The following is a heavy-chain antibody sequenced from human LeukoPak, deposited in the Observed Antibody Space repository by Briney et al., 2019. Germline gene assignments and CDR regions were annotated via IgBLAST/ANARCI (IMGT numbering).Heavy chain of an antibody. J-gene: IGHJ2*01. CDR1: GYTFTTYG. Sequence: ASLKLSCKASGYTFTTYGISWVRQAPGQGLEWMGWISAYDGNTNYAEKVQGRFTMSTDKSTNTAYMEKRSLRAEDTAVYYCATDRRTTVPDWFFDLCGRETLVTASS. CDR3: ATDRRTTVPDWFFDL. CDR2: ISAYDGNT. V-gene: IGHV1-18*01. D-gene: IGHD4-17*01.